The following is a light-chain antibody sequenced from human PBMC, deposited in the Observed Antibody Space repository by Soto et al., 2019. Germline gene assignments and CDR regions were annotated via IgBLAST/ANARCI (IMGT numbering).Light chain of an antibody. V-gene: IGLV2-11*01. J-gene: IGLJ1*01. Sequence: QSVLTQPRSVSGSPGQSVTISCTGTSGDVGGYTYVSWYQQHPGKAPELIIYDVGKRPSGVPDRFSGSKSGNTASLTISGLQAEDAADYYCCSYAGGPFVFVTGTKVTVL. CDR1: SGDVGGYTY. CDR2: DVG. CDR3: CSYAGGPFV.